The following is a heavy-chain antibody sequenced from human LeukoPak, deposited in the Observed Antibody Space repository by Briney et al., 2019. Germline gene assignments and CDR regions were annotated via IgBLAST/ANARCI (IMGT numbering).Heavy chain of an antibody. Sequence: GGSLRLSCAASGFTFSSYGMHWVRQAPGKGLAWVAVIWHDGSNKYYADSVKGRFTISRDNSKNTLYLQMNSLRAEDTAVYYRARGGYNYYDSSGYPSRFDYWGQGTLVTVSS. CDR1: GFTFSSYG. CDR2: IWHDGSNK. CDR3: ARGGYNYYDSSGYPSRFDY. J-gene: IGHJ4*02. V-gene: IGHV3-33*01. D-gene: IGHD3-22*01.